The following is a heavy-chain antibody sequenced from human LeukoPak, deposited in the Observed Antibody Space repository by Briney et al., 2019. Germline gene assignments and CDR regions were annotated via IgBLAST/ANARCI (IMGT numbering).Heavy chain of an antibody. Sequence: GGSLRLSCAASGFTFSSYGMHWVRQAPGKGLEWVAFIRYDGSNKYYADSVKGRFTISRDNSKNTLYLQMNSLRAEDTAVYYCAHYGDYCRWGRGTLVTVSS. CDR1: GFTFSSYG. D-gene: IGHD4-17*01. CDR2: IRYDGSNK. V-gene: IGHV3-30*02. J-gene: IGHJ4*02. CDR3: AHYGDYCR.